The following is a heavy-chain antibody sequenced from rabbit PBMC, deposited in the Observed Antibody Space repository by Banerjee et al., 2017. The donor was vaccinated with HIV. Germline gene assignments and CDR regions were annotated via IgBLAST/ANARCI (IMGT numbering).Heavy chain of an antibody. CDR3: ARGYDYEL. J-gene: IGHJ4*01. Sequence: QEQLEESGGDLVKPEGSLTLTCKASGFSFSNRYVMCWVRQAPGKGLEWIACINTISGDTVYATWAKGRFTISKASWTTVTLQMNSLTAVDRATYFCARGYDYELWGPGTLVTVS. CDR1: GFSFSNRYV. D-gene: IGHD2-1*01. CDR2: INTISGDT. V-gene: IGHV1S45*01.